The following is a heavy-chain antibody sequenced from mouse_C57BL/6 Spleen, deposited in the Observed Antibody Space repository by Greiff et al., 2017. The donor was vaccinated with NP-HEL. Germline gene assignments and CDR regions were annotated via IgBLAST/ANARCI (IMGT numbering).Heavy chain of an antibody. D-gene: IGHD1-1*01. Sequence: DVMLVESGGGLVKPGGSLKLSCAASGFTFSDYGMHWVRQAPEKGLEWVAYISSGSSTIYYADTVKGRFTISRDNAKNTMLLQMTSLRSEDTAMYYCARHSYGSSYGAMDYWGQGTSVTVSS. CDR3: ARHSYGSSYGAMDY. CDR2: ISSGSSTI. J-gene: IGHJ4*01. V-gene: IGHV5-17*01. CDR1: GFTFSDYG.